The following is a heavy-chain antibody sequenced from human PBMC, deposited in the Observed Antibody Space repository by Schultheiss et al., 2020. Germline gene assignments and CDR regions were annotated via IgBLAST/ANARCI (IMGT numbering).Heavy chain of an antibody. CDR3: TTSRSGGYPY. J-gene: IGHJ4*02. CDR2: IKSKTDGGTT. V-gene: IGHV3-15*01. Sequence: GESLKISCAASGFTLSNAWMSWVRQAPGKGLELVGRIKSKTDGGTTDYAAPVKGRFTISRDDSKNTLYLQMNSLKTEDTAVYYCTTSRSGGYPYWGQGTLVTVSS. D-gene: IGHD1-26*01. CDR1: GFTLSNAW.